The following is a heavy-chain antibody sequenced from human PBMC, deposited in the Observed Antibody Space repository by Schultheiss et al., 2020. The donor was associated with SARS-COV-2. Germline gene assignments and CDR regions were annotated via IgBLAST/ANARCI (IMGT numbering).Heavy chain of an antibody. V-gene: IGHV4-38-2*02. CDR3: ARESAPHCSSTSCYFTNDAFDI. Sequence: GSLRLSCTVSGYSISSGYYWGWIRQPPGKGLEWIGSIYHSGSTYYNPSLKSRVTISVDTSKNQFSLKLSSVTAADTAVYYCARESAPHCSSTSCYFTNDAFDIWGQGTMVTVSS. CDR1: GYSISSGYY. CDR2: IYHSGST. D-gene: IGHD2-2*01. J-gene: IGHJ3*02.